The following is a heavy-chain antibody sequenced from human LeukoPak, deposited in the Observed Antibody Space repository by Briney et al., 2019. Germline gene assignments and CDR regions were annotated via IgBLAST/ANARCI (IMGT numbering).Heavy chain of an antibody. J-gene: IGHJ4*02. CDR3: AVDNRDF. Sequence: SETLSLTCTVSGASVGDYYWSWIRQAAGKGLEWLGRIYTSGNTIYNPSLQSRVTIAVDVSKNQFSLRLISMTAADTGIYYCAVDNRDFWGQGTLVTVSS. CDR1: GASVGDYY. D-gene: IGHD2/OR15-2a*01. CDR2: IYTSGNT. V-gene: IGHV4-4*07.